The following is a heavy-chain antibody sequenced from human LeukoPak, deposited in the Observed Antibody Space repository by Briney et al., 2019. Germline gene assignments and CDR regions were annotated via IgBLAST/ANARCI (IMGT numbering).Heavy chain of an antibody. CDR2: VYTSGST. V-gene: IGHV4-4*07. Sequence: SETLSPTCTVSGGSISTYYWSWIRQSAGKGLEWIGRVYTSGSTNYNPSLKSRVTMSVDTSKNQFSLKLRFVTAADTAVYYCARDRPYSRWFDPWGQGTLVIVAS. J-gene: IGHJ5*02. D-gene: IGHD2-15*01. CDR1: GGSISTYY. CDR3: ARDRPYSRWFDP.